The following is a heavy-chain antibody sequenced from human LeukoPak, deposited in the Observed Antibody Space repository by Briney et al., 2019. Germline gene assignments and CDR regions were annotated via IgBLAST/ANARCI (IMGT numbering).Heavy chain of an antibody. Sequence: GGSLRLSCAASGFTFSSYAMSWVRQAPGKGLERVSAISGSGGSTYYADSVKGRFTISRDNSKNTLYLQMNSLRAEDTAVYYCAKLEAESLCYDFWSGYYIFDYWGQGTLVTVSS. D-gene: IGHD3-3*01. CDR1: GFTFSSYA. J-gene: IGHJ4*02. V-gene: IGHV3-23*01. CDR2: ISGSGGST. CDR3: AKLEAESLCYDFWSGYYIFDY.